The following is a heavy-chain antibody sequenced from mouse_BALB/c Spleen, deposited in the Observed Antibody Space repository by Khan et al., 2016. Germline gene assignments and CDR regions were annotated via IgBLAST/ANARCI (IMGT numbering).Heavy chain of an antibody. CDR1: GYTFTSYN. V-gene: IGHV1S135*01. Sequence: VQLKESGPELVKPGASVKVSCKASGYTFTSYNMYWVKQSHGKNLEWIGYIDPYNGGASYNQKFKGKATLTVDKSSSTAYMYLNSLTSEDSAVSYCASDLLWYAMDYWGQGTSVTVSS. CDR3: ASDLLWYAMDY. CDR2: IDPYNGGA. D-gene: IGHD2-1*01. J-gene: IGHJ4*01.